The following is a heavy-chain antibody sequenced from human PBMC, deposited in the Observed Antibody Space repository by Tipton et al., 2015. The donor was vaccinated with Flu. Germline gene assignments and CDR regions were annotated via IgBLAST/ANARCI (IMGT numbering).Heavy chain of an antibody. J-gene: IGHJ4*02. CDR1: GYSITSAYY. Sequence: GLVKPSETLSLSCDVSGYSITSAYYWGWVRQPPGQGLEWIGSIYHSGTTYYNPSLKSRVTISVDTSKNQFSLKLSSVTAADTAVYYCARGEVGATPADYWGQGTLVTVSS. V-gene: IGHV4-38-2*01. CDR2: IYHSGTT. D-gene: IGHD1-26*01. CDR3: ARGEVGATPADY.